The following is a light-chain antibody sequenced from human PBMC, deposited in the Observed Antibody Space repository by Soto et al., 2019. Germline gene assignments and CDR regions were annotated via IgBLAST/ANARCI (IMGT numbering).Light chain of an antibody. V-gene: IGKV3-20*01. CDR3: QQYGNGNSPRYS. CDR2: ETS. J-gene: IGKJ2*03. Sequence: EIVLTQSPGTLSLSLGERATLSCRASQSVSSNYLAWYQQKPGQAPRLLIYETSSRATGIPDRFSGSGSGTDFTLSIRRLKPEDFAVYYCQQYGNGNSPRYSFGQGTRLEIK. CDR1: QSVSSNY.